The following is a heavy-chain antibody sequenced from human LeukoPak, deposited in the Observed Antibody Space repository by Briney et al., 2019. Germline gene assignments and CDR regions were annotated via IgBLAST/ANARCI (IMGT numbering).Heavy chain of an antibody. CDR1: GVTFSSHW. Sequence: GGSLRLSCIVSGVTFSSHWMSWVRQAPGKGLEWVAVIWYDGSNKYYADSVKGRFTISRDNSKNTLYLQMNSLRAEDTAVYYCARDGSPIKAVTEDYYYYGMDVWGQGTTVTVSS. CDR3: ARDGSPIKAVTEDYYYYGMDV. D-gene: IGHD1-14*01. CDR2: IWYDGSNK. J-gene: IGHJ6*02. V-gene: IGHV3-33*08.